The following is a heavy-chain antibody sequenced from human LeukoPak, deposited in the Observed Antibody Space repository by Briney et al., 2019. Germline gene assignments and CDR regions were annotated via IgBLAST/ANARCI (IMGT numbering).Heavy chain of an antibody. CDR3: ARDPLSIAARRRFFDY. CDR2: ISSSGSTI. J-gene: IGHJ4*02. CDR1: GFTFSDYY. Sequence: GGSLRLSCAASGFTFSDYYMSWIRQAPGKGLEWVSYISSSGSTIYYADSVKGRFTISRDNAKNSLYLQMNSLRAEDTAVYYCARDPLSIAARRRFFDYWGQGTLVTVSS. D-gene: IGHD6-6*01. V-gene: IGHV3-11*04.